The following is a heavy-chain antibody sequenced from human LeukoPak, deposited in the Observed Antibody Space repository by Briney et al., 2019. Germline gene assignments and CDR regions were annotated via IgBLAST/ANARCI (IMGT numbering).Heavy chain of an antibody. CDR2: INPDGRDT. CDR3: ARAVAATGSSDF. V-gene: IGHV3-74*03. CDR1: GFTFSSRY. J-gene: IGHJ4*02. Sequence: QTGGSLRLSCAASGFTFSSRYMHWVRQAPGKGLVWVSRINPDGRDTKYAESVRGRFTMSRDNGENTLYLQMNNLKADDTGVYYCARAVAATGSSDFWGQGTLVTVSS. D-gene: IGHD6-19*01.